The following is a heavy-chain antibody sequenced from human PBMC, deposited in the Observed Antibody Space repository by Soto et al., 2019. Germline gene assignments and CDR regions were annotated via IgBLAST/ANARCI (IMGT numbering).Heavy chain of an antibody. V-gene: IGHV3-21*06. CDR1: GFTFSSNS. CDR2: ISSGSSYI. D-gene: IGHD5-12*01. CDR3: TTGRDGYKRADY. Sequence: EVQLVESGGGLVEPGGSLRLSCAASGFTFSSNSMNWVGQAPGKGLEWVASISSGSSYIYYADSLKGRFTISRDNAKNSMYLQMNSLRVDDTAVYHCTTGRDGYKRADYWGQGTLVTVSS. J-gene: IGHJ4*02.